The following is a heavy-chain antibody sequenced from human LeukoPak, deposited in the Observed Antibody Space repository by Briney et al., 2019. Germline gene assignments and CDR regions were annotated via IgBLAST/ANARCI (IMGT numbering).Heavy chain of an antibody. CDR3: ARHQVITIFGVSGFSWFDP. D-gene: IGHD3-3*01. J-gene: IGHJ5*02. Sequence: SETLSLTCTVSGGSISSYYWSWIRQPPGKGLEWIGYIYYSGSTNYNPSLKSRVTISVDTSKNQFSLKLSSVTAADTAVYYCARHQVITIFGVSGFSWFDPWGQGTLVTVSS. CDR2: IYYSGST. V-gene: IGHV4-59*08. CDR1: GGSISSYY.